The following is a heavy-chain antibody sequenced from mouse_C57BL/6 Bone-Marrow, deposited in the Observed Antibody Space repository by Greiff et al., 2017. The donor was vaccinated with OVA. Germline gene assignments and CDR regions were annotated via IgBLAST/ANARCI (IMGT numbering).Heavy chain of an antibody. CDR1: GYTFTSYG. CDR3: ARYPSYYGSSFWYFDV. Sequence: VMLVESGAELARPGASVKLSCKASGYTFTSYGISWVKQRTGQGLEWIGEIYPRSGNTYYNEKFKGKATLTADKSSSTAYMELRSLTSEDSAVYFCARYPSYYGSSFWYFDVWGTGTTVTVSS. V-gene: IGHV1-81*01. CDR2: IYPRSGNT. D-gene: IGHD1-1*01. J-gene: IGHJ1*03.